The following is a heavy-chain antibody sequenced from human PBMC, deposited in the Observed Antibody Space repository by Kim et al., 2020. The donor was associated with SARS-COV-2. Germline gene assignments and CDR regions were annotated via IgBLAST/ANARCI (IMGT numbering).Heavy chain of an antibody. J-gene: IGHJ6*02. V-gene: IGHV3-30-3*01. CDR3: ARGNYHESLGLSDFCNGMVI. Sequence: GGSLRLSCAASGLSFDDSAMNWVRQAPGKGLEWLSVISYDGRNKDYADSVKGRFTISRDNPKRTLFLQMNSLRAEDTGVYYCARGNYHESLGLSDFCNGMVIWGHGTTVTVSS. D-gene: IGHD3-22*01. CDR1: GLSFDDSA. CDR2: ISYDGRNK.